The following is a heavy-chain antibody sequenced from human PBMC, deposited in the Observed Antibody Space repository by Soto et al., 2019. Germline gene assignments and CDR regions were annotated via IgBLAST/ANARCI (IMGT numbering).Heavy chain of an antibody. V-gene: IGHV4-39*01. CDR3: ARLPRGYGNYVDS. J-gene: IGHJ4*02. Sequence: SETLSLTCTVSGGYISSSSYYWGWIRQTPGKGLEWIGSIYSTGNTYYKPSLKSRVTISVDTSKNEFSLKLSSVTAADRAVYYCARLPRGYGNYVDSWGQGILVTVSS. CDR1: GGYISSSSYY. CDR2: IYSTGNT. D-gene: IGHD2-15*01.